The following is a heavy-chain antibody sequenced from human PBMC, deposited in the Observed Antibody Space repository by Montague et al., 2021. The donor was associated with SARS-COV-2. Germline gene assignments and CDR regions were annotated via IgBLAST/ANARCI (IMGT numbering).Heavy chain of an antibody. J-gene: IGHJ3*02. V-gene: IGHV2-70*01. Sequence: PALVKPTQTLTLTCTFSGFSLSTSGMCVSWIRQPPGKALEWLALIDWDDDKYYSTSLKTRFTISKDTSKNQVVLTMTNMDPVDTATYYCARIWGATRGDAFDXWGQGTMVTVSS. CDR3: ARIWGATRGDAFDX. CDR1: GFSLSTSGMC. D-gene: IGHD1-26*01. CDR2: IDWDDDK.